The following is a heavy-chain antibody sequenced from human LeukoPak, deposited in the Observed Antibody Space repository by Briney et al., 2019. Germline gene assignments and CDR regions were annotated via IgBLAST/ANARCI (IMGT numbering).Heavy chain of an antibody. CDR2: IYSGGST. CDR1: GFTVSSNY. J-gene: IGHJ4*02. D-gene: IGHD4-11*01. V-gene: IGHV3-66*02. CDR3: ARDTVTPPYYFDY. Sequence: GGSLRLSCAASGFTVSSNYMSWVRQAPGKGLEWVSVIYSGGSTCYADSVKGRFTISRDNSKNTLYLQMNSLRAEDTAVYYCARDTVTPPYYFDYWGQGTLVTVSS.